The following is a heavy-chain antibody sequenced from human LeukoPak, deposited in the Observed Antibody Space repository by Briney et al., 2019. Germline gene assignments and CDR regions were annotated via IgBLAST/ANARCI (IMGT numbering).Heavy chain of an antibody. CDR2: IYYSGST. CDR3: ASYSYGYIDGVDY. D-gene: IGHD5-18*01. J-gene: IGHJ4*02. V-gene: IGHV4-59*01. Sequence: SETLSLTCTVSGGSISSYYWSWIRQPPGKGLGWIGYIYYSGSTNYNPSLKSRVTISVDTSKNQFSLKLSSVTAADTAVYYCASYSYGYIDGVDYWGQGTLVTVSS. CDR1: GGSISSYY.